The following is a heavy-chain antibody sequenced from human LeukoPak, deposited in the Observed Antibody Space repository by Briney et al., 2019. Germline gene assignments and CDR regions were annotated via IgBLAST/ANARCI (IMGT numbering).Heavy chain of an antibody. J-gene: IGHJ4*02. CDR1: GFTFSSYG. Sequence: QPGRSLRLSCAASGFTFSSYGVHWVRQAPGKGLEWVAVIWYDGSNKYYADSVKGRFTISRDNSKNTLYLQMNSLRAEDTAVYYCARGSTAMVTSADYWGQGTLVTVSS. V-gene: IGHV3-33*01. CDR2: IWYDGSNK. D-gene: IGHD5-18*01. CDR3: ARGSTAMVTSADY.